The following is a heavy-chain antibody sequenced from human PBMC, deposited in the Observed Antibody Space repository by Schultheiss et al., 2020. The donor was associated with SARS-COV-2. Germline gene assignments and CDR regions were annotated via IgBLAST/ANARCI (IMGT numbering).Heavy chain of an antibody. D-gene: IGHD3-3*01. CDR1: GFTFSSYA. V-gene: IGHV3-30-3*01. J-gene: IGHJ4*02. CDR2: ISYDGSNK. CDR3: ARDRYYDFWSGQDY. Sequence: GGSLRLSCAASGFTFSSYAMHWVRQAPGKGLEWVAVISYDGSNKYYADSVKGRFTISRDNSRNFLYQQMNSLRPEDMAVYYCARDRYYDFWSGQDYWGQGTLVTVSS.